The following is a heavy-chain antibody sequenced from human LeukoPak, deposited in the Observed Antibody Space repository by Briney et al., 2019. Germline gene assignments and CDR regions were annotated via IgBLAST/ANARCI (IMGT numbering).Heavy chain of an antibody. CDR1: GYTFTGYY. Sequence: ASVKVSCKXSGYTFTGYYMHWVRQAPGQGFEGMGRINPNSGGTDYAQKLQGRVTMTTDTSTSTAYMELRSLRSDDTAVYYCAREAGYYYDSSGYYLDYWGQGTLVTVSS. V-gene: IGHV1-2*06. CDR2: INPNSGGT. J-gene: IGHJ4*02. D-gene: IGHD3-22*01. CDR3: AREAGYYYDSSGYYLDY.